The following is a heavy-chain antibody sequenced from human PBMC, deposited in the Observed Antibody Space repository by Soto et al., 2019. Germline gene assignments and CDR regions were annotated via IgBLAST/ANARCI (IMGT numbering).Heavy chain of an antibody. J-gene: IGHJ6*02. CDR1: GGSISSGGYY. CDR3: AIPYSGSSRGLDV. D-gene: IGHD6-6*01. Sequence: QVQLRESGPGLVQPSQTLSLTCTVSGGSISSGGYYWTWIRQHPGKGLEWIGYIYYTGSAYYNPSLKTRLTLSIDTSRSQFSLKLSSVTTADTAVYYCAIPYSGSSRGLDVWGQGTTVTVSS. CDR2: IYYTGSA. V-gene: IGHV4-31*03.